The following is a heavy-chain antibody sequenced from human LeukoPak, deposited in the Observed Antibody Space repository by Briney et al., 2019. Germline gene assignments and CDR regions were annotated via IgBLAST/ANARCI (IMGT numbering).Heavy chain of an antibody. D-gene: IGHD3-3*01. Sequence: GGSLRLSCAASGFTVSSNYMSWVRQAPGKGLEWVSVIYSGGSTYYADSVKGRFTISRDNSKNTLYLQMNSLRAEDTAVYYCARTIYYDFWSGYFFDYWGQGTLATVSS. CDR1: GFTVSSNY. J-gene: IGHJ4*02. CDR3: ARTIYYDFWSGYFFDY. CDR2: IYSGGST. V-gene: IGHV3-53*01.